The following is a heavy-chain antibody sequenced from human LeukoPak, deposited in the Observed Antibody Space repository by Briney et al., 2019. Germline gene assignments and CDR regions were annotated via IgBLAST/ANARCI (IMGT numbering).Heavy chain of an antibody. D-gene: IGHD2-15*01. J-gene: IGHJ4*02. CDR2: ISAYNGNT. Sequence: GASVKVSCKASGYTFTSYGISWVRQAPGQGLEWMGWISAYNGNTNYAQKLQGRVTMTTDTSTSTAYMELRSLRSDDTAVYYCASIPPNCRGGSCSIVEDYWGQGTLVTVSS. V-gene: IGHV1-18*01. CDR3: ASIPPNCRGGSCSIVEDY. CDR1: GYTFTSYG.